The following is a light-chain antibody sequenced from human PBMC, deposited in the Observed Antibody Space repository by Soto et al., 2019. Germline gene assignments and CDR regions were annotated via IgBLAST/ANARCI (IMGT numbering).Light chain of an antibody. J-gene: IGLJ1*01. Sequence: QSALTQPPSASGSPGQSVTISCSGTSSDIGAYNYVSWYQQHPGKAPKLMIYDVFKRPSGVPDRFSGSKSGNTASLTVSGLQAEDEADYYCTSYAGSKNVCVFGTGTKLTVL. V-gene: IGLV2-8*01. CDR2: DVF. CDR1: SSDIGAYNY. CDR3: TSYAGSKNVCV.